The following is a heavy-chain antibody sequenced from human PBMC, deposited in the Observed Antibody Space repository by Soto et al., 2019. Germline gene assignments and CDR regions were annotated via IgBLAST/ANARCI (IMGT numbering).Heavy chain of an antibody. CDR1: GFIFNTFG. D-gene: IGHD2-21*01. Sequence: GGSLRLSCAASGFIFNTFGMHWVRQAPGRGLEWAAVISHDGSEDYYANSAKGRFTISRDNAKNRLYLHVKGLTPDDTGVYFCARKPYSHYYGMDVWGQGTSVTVSS. CDR3: ARKPYSHYYGMDV. J-gene: IGHJ6*02. CDR2: ISHDGSED. V-gene: IGHV3-30*03.